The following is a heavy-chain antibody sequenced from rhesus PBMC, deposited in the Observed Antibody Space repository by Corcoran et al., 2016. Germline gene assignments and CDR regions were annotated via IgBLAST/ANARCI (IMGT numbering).Heavy chain of an antibody. J-gene: IGHJ5-2*02. CDR1: GASISSYC. Sequence: QVQLQESGPGLVKPSVTLSLTFAVPGASISSYCWYWIRQPPGKGLEWIGGINCNSGSTTYNPSLKSRVTISKYASQNQFALKLSSVTAADTAVYYCARDTYYYSVGSLDVWGRGVLVTVSS. V-gene: IGHV4-80*01. CDR3: ARDTYYYSVGSLDV. D-gene: IGHD3-16*01. CDR2: INCNSGST.